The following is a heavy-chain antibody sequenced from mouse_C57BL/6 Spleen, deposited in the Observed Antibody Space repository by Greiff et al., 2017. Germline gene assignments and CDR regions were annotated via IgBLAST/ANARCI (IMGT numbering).Heavy chain of an antibody. V-gene: IGHV1-42*01. Sequence: EVKLQESGPELVKPGASVKISCKASGYSFTGYYMNWVKQSPEKSLEWIGEINPSTGGTTYNQKFKAKATLTVDKSSSTAYVQLKSLTSEDSAVYYCARAMIKDAMDYWGQGTSVTVSS. CDR3: ARAMIKDAMDY. CDR2: INPSTGGT. CDR1: GYSFTGYY. D-gene: IGHD2-4*01. J-gene: IGHJ4*01.